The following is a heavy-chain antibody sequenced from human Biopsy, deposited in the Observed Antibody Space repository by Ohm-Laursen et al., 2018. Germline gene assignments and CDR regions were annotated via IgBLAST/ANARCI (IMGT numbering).Heavy chain of an antibody. J-gene: IGHJ4*02. D-gene: IGHD2-15*01. Sequence: GTLSLTWAVFGKTFSDYQWSWIRQPPGKGLEWIGQINQAGTTNYNPSLKSRVSISADASKYEFSLRLTSVTAADTAVYLCGNEVHGRDYWGLGAQVTVS. CDR3: GNEVHGRDY. V-gene: IGHV4-34*08. CDR2: INQAGTT. CDR1: GKTFSDYQ.